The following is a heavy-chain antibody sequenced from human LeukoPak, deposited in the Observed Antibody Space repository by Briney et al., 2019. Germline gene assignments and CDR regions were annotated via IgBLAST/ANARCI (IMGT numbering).Heavy chain of an antibody. J-gene: IGHJ6*03. CDR3: ARARGYYYMDV. Sequence: PSETLSLTCTVSGYSISSGYYWGWIRQPPGKGLEWIGSIYHSGSTYYNPSLKSRVTISVDTSKNQFSLKLSSVTAADTAVYYCARARGYYYMDVWGKGTTVTISS. CDR2: IYHSGST. V-gene: IGHV4-38-2*02. CDR1: GYSISSGYY.